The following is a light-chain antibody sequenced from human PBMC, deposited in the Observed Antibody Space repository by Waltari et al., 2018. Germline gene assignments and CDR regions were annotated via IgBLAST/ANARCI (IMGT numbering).Light chain of an antibody. CDR1: QGGSNW. V-gene: IGKV1-5*03. CDR3: QHYNSYPLT. Sequence: DIQLTQSPSTLPASVGDRVTITCRARQGGSNWLAWYQQKPGKAPKLLNYRASILESGVPSRFSGSGSGTEFTLTISSLQPEDFATYFCQHYNSYPLTFGVGTKVDI. CDR2: RAS. J-gene: IGKJ4*01.